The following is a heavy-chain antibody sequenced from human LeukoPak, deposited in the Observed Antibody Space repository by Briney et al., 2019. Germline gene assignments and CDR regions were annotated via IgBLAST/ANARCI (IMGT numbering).Heavy chain of an antibody. CDR1: GFTFGSYW. J-gene: IGHJ3*02. CDR2: IKQDGSEK. CDR3: AREPPEAFDI. V-gene: IGHV3-7*01. Sequence: GGSLRLSCAASGFTFGSYWMSWVRQAPGKGLEWVANIKQDGSEKYYVDSVKGRFTISRDNAKNSLYLQMNSLRVEDTAVYYCAREPPEAFDIWGQGTMVTVSS.